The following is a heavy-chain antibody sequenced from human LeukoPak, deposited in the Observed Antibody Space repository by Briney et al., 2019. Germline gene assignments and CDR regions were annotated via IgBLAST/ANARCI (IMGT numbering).Heavy chain of an antibody. Sequence: SETLSLTCTVSGASISNYFWSWIRQPPGKGLEWIGYIYSSGSTNYNPSLKSRLTISENTSKNQFSLRLSSVTAADTAIYYCARGFSYGGNLRYWGQGTLVTVSS. J-gene: IGHJ4*02. V-gene: IGHV4-59*01. CDR2: IYSSGST. CDR1: GASISNYF. D-gene: IGHD4-23*01. CDR3: ARGFSYGGNLRY.